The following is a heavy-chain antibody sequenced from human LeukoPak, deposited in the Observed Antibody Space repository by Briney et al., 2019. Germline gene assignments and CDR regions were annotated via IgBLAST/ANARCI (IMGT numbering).Heavy chain of an antibody. Sequence: PSETLSLTCTVSGGSISSSSYYWGWIRQPPGKGLEWIGSIYYRGSTYYNPSLKSRVTISVDTSKNQFSLKLSSVTAADTAVYYCAGRRSGIAVAGTRRDYWGQGSLVTVSP. V-gene: IGHV4-39*01. J-gene: IGHJ4*02. CDR2: IYYRGST. CDR3: AGRRSGIAVAGTRRDY. CDR1: GGSISSSSYY. D-gene: IGHD6-19*01.